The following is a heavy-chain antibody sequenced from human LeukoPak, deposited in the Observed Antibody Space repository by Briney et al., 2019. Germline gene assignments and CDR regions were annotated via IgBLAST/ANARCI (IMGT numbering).Heavy chain of an antibody. CDR2: IHYSGST. J-gene: IGHJ4*02. Sequence: SETLSLTFTVSGGSINSYYWSWIRQPPGKGLEWIGYIHYSGSTNYNTSLKSRVTISLDTSKNQFSLKLSSVTAADTAVYYCARLGYSCYSFDYWGQGTLITVSS. CDR3: ARLGYSCYSFDY. V-gene: IGHV4-59*08. CDR1: GGSINSYY. D-gene: IGHD5-12*01.